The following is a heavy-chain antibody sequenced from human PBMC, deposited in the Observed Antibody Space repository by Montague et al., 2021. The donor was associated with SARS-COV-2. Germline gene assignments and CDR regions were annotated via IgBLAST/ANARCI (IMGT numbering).Heavy chain of an antibody. Sequence: SETLSLTYAVSGDSMSSNNWWTWVRQSPGKGLEWIGEIHHIVGTNYNPSLKSRVSISVDKSRHQFSLNLNSVTAADTAFYYSATVFGGCSATSCYLYNWGRGTLVTVSS. CDR3: ATVFGGCSATSCYLYN. CDR2: IHHIVGT. CDR1: GDSMSSNNW. J-gene: IGHJ4*02. V-gene: IGHV4-4*02. D-gene: IGHD2-2*01.